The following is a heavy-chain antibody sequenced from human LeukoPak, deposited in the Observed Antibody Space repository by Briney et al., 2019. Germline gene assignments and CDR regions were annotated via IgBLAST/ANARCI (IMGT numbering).Heavy chain of an antibody. D-gene: IGHD1-26*01. CDR3: ARDNSVGEVAWWFDP. CDR1: VYTFTGYY. J-gene: IGHJ5*02. V-gene: IGHV1-2*02. Sequence: ASVKVSCKASVYTFTGYYMHWVRQAPGQGLECMGWINPNSGGINYVQKFQGRVSMTSDTSTSTAYMELSRLRADDTAVYYCARDNSVGEVAWWFDPWGQGTLVTVSS. CDR2: INPNSGGI.